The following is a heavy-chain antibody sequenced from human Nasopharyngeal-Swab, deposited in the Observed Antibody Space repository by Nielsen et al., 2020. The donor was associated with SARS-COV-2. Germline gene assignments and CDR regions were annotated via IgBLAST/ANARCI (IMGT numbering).Heavy chain of an antibody. J-gene: IGHJ5*02. CDR2: INANSGGI. D-gene: IGHD3-10*01. V-gene: IGHV1-2*02. Sequence: ASVKVSCKASGYTFTAYYMLLVRQAPGHGLEWMGWINANSGGIKYAQKFQGRVTMARDTSITTAYMEMSRLRSDDTAVYYCARGGKPITMVRGITPPGENWFDTWGQGTLVTVSS. CDR1: GYTFTAYY. CDR3: ARGGKPITMVRGITPPGENWFDT.